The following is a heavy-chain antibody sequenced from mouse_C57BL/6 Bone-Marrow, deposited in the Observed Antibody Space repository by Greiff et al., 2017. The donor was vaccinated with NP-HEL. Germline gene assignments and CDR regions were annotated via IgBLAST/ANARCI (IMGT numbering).Heavy chain of an antibody. V-gene: IGHV1-82*01. CDR1: GYAFSSSW. CDR3: ARLAGTGFDY. J-gene: IGHJ2*01. CDR2: IYPGDGDT. D-gene: IGHD4-1*01. Sequence: VKLQESGPELVKPGASVKISCKASGYAFSSSWMNWVQQRPGKGLEWIGRIYPGDGDTNYNGKFKGKATLTADKSSSTAYMQLSSLTSEDSAVYFCARLAGTGFDYWGQGTTLTVSS.